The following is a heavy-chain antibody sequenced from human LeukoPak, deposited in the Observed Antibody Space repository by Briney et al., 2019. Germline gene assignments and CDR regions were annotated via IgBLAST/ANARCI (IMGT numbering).Heavy chain of an antibody. V-gene: IGHV1-18*01. CDR2: ISAYNGNT. J-gene: IGHJ4*02. CDR1: GYTFTSYG. D-gene: IGHD3-22*01. CDR3: ARDRRRYDSSGPFDY. Sequence: ASVKVSCKASGYTFTSYGISWVRQAPGQGLEWMGWISAYNGNTNYAQKLQGRVTMTTDTSTSTAYMELRSLRSDDTAVYYCARDRRRYDSSGPFDYWGQGTPVTVSS.